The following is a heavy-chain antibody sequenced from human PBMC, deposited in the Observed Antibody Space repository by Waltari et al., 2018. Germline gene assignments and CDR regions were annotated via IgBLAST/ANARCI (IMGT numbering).Heavy chain of an antibody. V-gene: IGHV3-53*01. CDR2: IYSAGTT. CDR1: GFPVGNSY. J-gene: IGHJ4*02. D-gene: IGHD7-27*01. Sequence: EVQLVESGGALIQPGGSLRLSCAVSGFPVGNSYMSWVRQTPGKGLEWVSVIYSAGTTYYEASVRGRFTISRDNSKNTLYLQMNSLRAEDTALYFCARYLLGTNDYWGQGTQVTVST. CDR3: ARYLLGTNDY.